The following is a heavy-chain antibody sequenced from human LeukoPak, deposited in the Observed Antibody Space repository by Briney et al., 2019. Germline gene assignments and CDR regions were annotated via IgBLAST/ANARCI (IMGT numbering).Heavy chain of an antibody. D-gene: IGHD4-17*01. CDR2: IIPIFGTA. V-gene: IGHV1-69*06. Sequence: SVKVSCKASGGTFSSYAVSWVRQAPGQGLEWMGGIIPIFGTANYAQKFQGRVTITADKSTSTAYMELSSLRSEDTAVYYCARTLRYGDYGWFDPWGQGTLVTVSS. CDR3: ARTLRYGDYGWFDP. J-gene: IGHJ5*02. CDR1: GGTFSSYA.